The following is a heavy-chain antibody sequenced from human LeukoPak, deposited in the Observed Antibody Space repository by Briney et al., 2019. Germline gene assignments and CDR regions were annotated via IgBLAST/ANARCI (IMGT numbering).Heavy chain of an antibody. D-gene: IGHD3-22*01. Sequence: GGSLRLSCAASGFTFSSYAMSWVRQAPGKGLEWVSAISGSGGSTYYADSVKGRFTISRDNSKNTLYLQMNSLRAEDTAVYYRAKHYDSSGYYYDYWGQGTLVTVSS. J-gene: IGHJ4*02. CDR1: GFTFSSYA. V-gene: IGHV3-23*01. CDR3: AKHYDSSGYYYDY. CDR2: ISGSGGST.